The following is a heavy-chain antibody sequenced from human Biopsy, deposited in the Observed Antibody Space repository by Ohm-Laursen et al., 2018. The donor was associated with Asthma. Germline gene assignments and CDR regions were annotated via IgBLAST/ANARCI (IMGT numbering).Heavy chain of an antibody. CDR3: ARKAGSCISRTCYSLDF. D-gene: IGHD2-2*01. V-gene: IGHV1-69*13. CDR1: GGTFNTYV. Sequence: SVTVSCQSLGGTFNTYVIGSARHDPRQGLGWKGGIDSVFGTTTYPQKFQDRVTITADDSTSTVYMELSSLRSEDAAVYYCARKAGSCISRTCYSLDFWGQGTLVAVSS. CDR2: IDSVFGTT. J-gene: IGHJ4*02.